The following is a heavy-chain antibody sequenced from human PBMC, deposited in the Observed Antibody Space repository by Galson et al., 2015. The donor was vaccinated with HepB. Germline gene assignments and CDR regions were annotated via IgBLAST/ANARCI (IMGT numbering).Heavy chain of an antibody. CDR2: IYWDDDK. CDR1: GFSLPTSGVG. CDR3: AHSRQFVAAY. V-gene: IGHV2-5*02. Sequence: PALVKPPQTLTLTCTFSGFSLPTSGVGVGWIRQPPGKALEWLALIYWDDDKRYSPSLRSRLTITKDTSNKQVILTLTNMDPLDAGTYYCAHSRQFVAAYWGQGALVTVSS. D-gene: IGHD3-10*01. J-gene: IGHJ4*02.